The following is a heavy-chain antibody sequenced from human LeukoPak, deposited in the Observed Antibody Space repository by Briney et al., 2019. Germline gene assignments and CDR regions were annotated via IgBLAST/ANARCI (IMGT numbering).Heavy chain of an antibody. D-gene: IGHD2-15*01. Sequence: GESLKISCKGSGYSFTNYWIGWVRPMPGKGLEWMGIIYPGDSDTRYSPSFQGHVTISADRSISSAYLQWSSLKAPDTAMYYCARRRCSGGSCYVEWDAFDIWGQGTMVTVSS. CDR1: GYSFTNYW. CDR3: ARRRCSGGSCYVEWDAFDI. V-gene: IGHV5-51*01. J-gene: IGHJ3*02. CDR2: IYPGDSDT.